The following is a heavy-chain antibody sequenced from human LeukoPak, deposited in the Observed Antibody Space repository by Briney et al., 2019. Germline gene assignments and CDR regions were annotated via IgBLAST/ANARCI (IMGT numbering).Heavy chain of an antibody. CDR3: APTRYSSGWSWLDY. Sequence: SETLSLTCAVYGGSFSGYYWSWIRQPPGKGLEWIGSIYYSGSTYYNPSLKSRVTISVDTSKNQFSLKLSSVTAADTAVYYCAPTRYSSGWSWLDYWGQGTLVTVSS. J-gene: IGHJ4*02. CDR2: IYYSGST. D-gene: IGHD6-19*01. V-gene: IGHV4-34*01. CDR1: GGSFSGYY.